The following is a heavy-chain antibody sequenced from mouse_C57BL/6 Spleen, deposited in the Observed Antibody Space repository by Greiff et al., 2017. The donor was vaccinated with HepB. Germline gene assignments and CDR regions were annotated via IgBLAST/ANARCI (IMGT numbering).Heavy chain of an antibody. J-gene: IGHJ3*01. CDR1: GFTFSSYG. CDR2: ISSGGSYT. CDR3: AGGWDGFAY. D-gene: IGHD4-1*01. V-gene: IGHV5-6*01. Sequence: DVQLVESGGDLVKPGGSLKLSCAASGFTFSSYGMSWVRQTPDKRLEWVATISSGGSYTYYPDSVKGRFTISRDNAKNTLYLQMSSLKSEDTAMYYCAGGWDGFAYWGQGTLVTVSA.